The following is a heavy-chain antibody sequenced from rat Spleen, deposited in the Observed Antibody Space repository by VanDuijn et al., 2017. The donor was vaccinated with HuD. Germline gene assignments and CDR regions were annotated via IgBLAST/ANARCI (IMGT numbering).Heavy chain of an antibody. CDR1: GFTFSNYD. CDR2: INYDGSSP. J-gene: IGHJ2*01. Sequence: EVQLVESGGGLVRPGRSLKLSCAASGFTFSNYDMAWVRQAPTKGLAWVATINYDGSSPYYRDSVKGRFTISRDNAKSTLYLQMYSLRSEDTATYYCARSVFDYWGQGVMVTVSS. V-gene: IGHV5-29*01. CDR3: ARSVFDY.